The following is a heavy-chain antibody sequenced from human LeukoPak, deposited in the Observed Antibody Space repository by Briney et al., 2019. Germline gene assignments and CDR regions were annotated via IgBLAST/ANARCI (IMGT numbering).Heavy chain of an antibody. D-gene: IGHD5-18*01. V-gene: IGHV4-59*08. CDR3: ARGEGYSYGLGAFDI. CDR2: IYYSGST. J-gene: IGHJ3*02. Sequence: SETLSLTCTVSGGSISSYYWSWIRQPPGKGLEWIGYIYYSGSTNYNPSLKSRVTTSVDTSKNQFSLKLSSVTAADTAVYYCARGEGYSYGLGAFDIWGQGTMVTVSS. CDR1: GGSISSYY.